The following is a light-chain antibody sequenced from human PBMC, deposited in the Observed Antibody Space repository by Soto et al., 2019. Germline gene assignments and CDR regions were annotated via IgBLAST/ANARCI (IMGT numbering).Light chain of an antibody. J-gene: IGKJ5*01. V-gene: IGKV1-39*01. Sequence: DIQMTQSPSTLSASVGDRVTITCRASQSISSWLAWYQQKPGEAPKLLIYASSSLQSGVPSRFSGSGGGTDFTLSITSVQPEDSATYFSQQSYMHPFTFGQGSRLEIK. CDR3: QQSYMHPFT. CDR1: QSISSW. CDR2: ASS.